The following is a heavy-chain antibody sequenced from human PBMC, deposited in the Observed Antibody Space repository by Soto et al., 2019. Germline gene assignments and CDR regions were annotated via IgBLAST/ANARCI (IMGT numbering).Heavy chain of an antibody. V-gene: IGHV5-51*01. D-gene: IGHD2-2*01. CDR3: ARPVNGDIVVVPAANWFDP. CDR1: GYSFTSYW. J-gene: IGHJ5*02. CDR2: IYPGDSDT. Sequence: GQSLKISCKGSGYSFTSYWIGWVRQMPGKGLEWMGIIYPGDSDTRYSPSFQGQVTISADKSISTAYLQWSSLKASDTAMYYCARPVNGDIVVVPAANWFDPWGQGTLVTVSS.